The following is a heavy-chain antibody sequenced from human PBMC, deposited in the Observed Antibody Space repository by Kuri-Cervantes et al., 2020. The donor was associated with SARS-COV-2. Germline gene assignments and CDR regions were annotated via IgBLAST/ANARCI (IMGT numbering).Heavy chain of an antibody. CDR1: GFTFDDYD. D-gene: IGHD2-15*01. J-gene: IGHJ4*02. Sequence: GGSLRLSCAASGFTFDDYDMHWVRQAPGKGLEWVSLISWNGGSTYYANSVKGRFTISRENSKNSLFLQMTSLMAEDTALYYCGKDIGGGDCSGGSSYSGGPFDYWGQGTLVTVSS. CDR3: GKDIGGGDCSGGSSYSGGPFDY. V-gene: IGHV3-43D*03. CDR2: ISWNGGST.